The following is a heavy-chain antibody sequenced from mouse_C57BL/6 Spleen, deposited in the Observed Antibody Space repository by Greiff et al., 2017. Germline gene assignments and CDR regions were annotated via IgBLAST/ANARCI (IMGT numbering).Heavy chain of an antibody. CDR3: AREAYGNYDY. J-gene: IGHJ2*01. D-gene: IGHD2-1*01. CDR1: GYTFTSYW. CDR2: IDPSDSYT. Sequence: QVQLQQPGAELVKPGASVKLSCKASGYTFTSYWMQWVKQRPGQGLEWIGEIDPSDSYTNYNQKFKGKATLTVDTSSSTAYMQHSRLTAEAAAVYYCAREAYGNYDYWGQGTTLTVSS. V-gene: IGHV1-50*01.